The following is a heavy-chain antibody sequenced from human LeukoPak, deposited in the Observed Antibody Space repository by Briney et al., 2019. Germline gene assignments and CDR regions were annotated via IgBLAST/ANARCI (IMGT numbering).Heavy chain of an antibody. CDR3: ARSAGYDFWSGCDF. J-gene: IGHJ4*02. CDR1: GYTFINYA. D-gene: IGHD3-3*01. V-gene: IGHV1-3*03. Sequence: ASVKVSCKASGYTFINYAMHWVRQAPGQRLEWMGWINVDNGNTKYSQEFQGRVTLTRDTSANTAEMELASLRSEDMAVYYCARSAGYDFWSGCDFWGQGTLVTVSS. CDR2: INVDNGNT.